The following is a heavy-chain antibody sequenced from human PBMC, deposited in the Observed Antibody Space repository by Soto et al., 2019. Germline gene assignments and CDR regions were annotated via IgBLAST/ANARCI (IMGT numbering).Heavy chain of an antibody. CDR3: ARGDNHYYYDSSGEYGMDV. J-gene: IGHJ6*02. D-gene: IGHD3-22*01. V-gene: IGHV3-30-3*01. CDR1: GFTFSSYA. Sequence: GGSLRLSCAASGFTFSSYAMHWVRQAPGKGLEWVAVISYDGSNKYYADSVKGRFTISRDNSKNTLYLQMNSLRAEDTAVYYCARGDNHYYYDSSGEYGMDVWGQGTTVTVSS. CDR2: ISYDGSNK.